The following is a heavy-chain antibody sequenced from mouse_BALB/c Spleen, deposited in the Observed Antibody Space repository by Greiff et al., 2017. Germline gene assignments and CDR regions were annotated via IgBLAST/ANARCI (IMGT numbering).Heavy chain of an antibody. D-gene: IGHD2-14*01. V-gene: IGHV3-2*02. CDR2: ISYSGST. CDR3: ARDYRYDVGNAMDY. J-gene: IGHJ4*01. CDR1: GYSITSDYA. Sequence: EVKVEESGPGLVKPSQSLSLTCTVTGYSITSDYAWNWIRQFPGNKLEWMGYISYSGSTSYNPSLKSRISITRDTSKNQFFLQLNSVTTEDTATYYCARDYRYDVGNAMDYWGQGTSVTVSS.